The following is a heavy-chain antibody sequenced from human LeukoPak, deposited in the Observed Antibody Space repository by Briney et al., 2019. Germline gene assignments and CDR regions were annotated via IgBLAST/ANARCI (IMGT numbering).Heavy chain of an antibody. D-gene: IGHD2-2*01. Sequence: GASVKVSCKASGYTFTSYGISWVRQAPGQGLEWMGWISVYNGNTNYAQKLQGRVTITRDTSTSTAYIDLRSLRSDDTAVYYCAREVRYCSSTSCPFDYWGQGTLVTVSS. V-gene: IGHV1-18*04. CDR2: ISVYNGNT. CDR1: GYTFTSYG. J-gene: IGHJ4*02. CDR3: AREVRYCSSTSCPFDY.